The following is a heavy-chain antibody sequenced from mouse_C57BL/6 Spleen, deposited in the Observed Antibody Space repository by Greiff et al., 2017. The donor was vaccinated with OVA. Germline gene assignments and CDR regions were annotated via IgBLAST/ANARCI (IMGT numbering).Heavy chain of an antibody. CDR2: ISSGGGDT. Sequence: EVQVVESGGDLVKPGGSLKLSCAASGFTFSSYGMSWVRQTPDKRLEWVATISSGGGDTYYPDSVKGRFTISRDNAKNTLYLQMSSLKSEDTAMYYSARKLGSFDYWGQGTTLTGSS. J-gene: IGHJ2*01. CDR1: GFTFSSYG. V-gene: IGHV5-6*01. CDR3: ARKLGSFDY. D-gene: IGHD4-1*01.